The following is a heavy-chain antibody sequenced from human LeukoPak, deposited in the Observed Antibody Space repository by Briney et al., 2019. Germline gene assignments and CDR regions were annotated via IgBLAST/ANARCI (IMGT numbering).Heavy chain of an antibody. CDR1: GFTFSNAW. CDR2: IKSKTDGGTT. Sequence: GGSLRLSCAASGFTFSNAWMSWVRQAPGKGLEWVGRIKSKTDGGTTDYAAPVEGRFTISRDDSKNTLYLQMNSLKTEDTAVYYCTTAYYYDSSGYDFDYWGQGTLVTVSS. D-gene: IGHD3-22*01. J-gene: IGHJ4*02. CDR3: TTAYYYDSSGYDFDY. V-gene: IGHV3-15*01.